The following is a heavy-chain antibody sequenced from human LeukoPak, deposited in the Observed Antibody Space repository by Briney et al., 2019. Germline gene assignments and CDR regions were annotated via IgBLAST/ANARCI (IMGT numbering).Heavy chain of an antibody. V-gene: IGHV3-11*04. D-gene: IGHD5-18*01. J-gene: IGHJ4*02. CDR2: ISPSGTDI. Sequence: GGSLRLSCAVSGFTFTDTYMTWIRQAPGKGLESLSYISPSGTDISYADSVKGRFTISRDNAKNSLYLQMNSLRAEDTAVYYCAGNVAYSYGFDYWGQGTLVTVSS. CDR3: AGNVAYSYGFDY. CDR1: GFTFTDTY.